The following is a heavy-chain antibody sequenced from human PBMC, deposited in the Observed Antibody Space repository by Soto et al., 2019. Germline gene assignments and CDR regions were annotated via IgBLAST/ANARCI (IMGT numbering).Heavy chain of an antibody. CDR1: GGSIISADYY. D-gene: IGHD5-12*01. V-gene: IGHV4-30-4*01. J-gene: IGHJ6*02. Sequence: PSETLSLTCSVSGGSIISADYYWIWVRQPPGKGLEWIGYIYYSGSTFFNPSLKSRVTISKDTSRNQFSLRLNSVTAADTAVYYCARAIVVTIGGMDVWGQGTTVTVSS. CDR2: IYYSGST. CDR3: ARAIVVTIGGMDV.